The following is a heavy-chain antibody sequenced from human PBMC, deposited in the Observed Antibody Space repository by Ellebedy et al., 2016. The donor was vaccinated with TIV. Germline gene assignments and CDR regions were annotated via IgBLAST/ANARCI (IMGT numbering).Heavy chain of an antibody. CDR1: GGSFSSYY. D-gene: IGHD5-24*01. CDR2: IYYSGAT. CDR3: AGGGRWLPDY. V-gene: IGHV4-59*03. J-gene: IGHJ4*02. Sequence: SETLSLXXTVSGGSFSSYYWNWIRQPPGKGLEWIGNIYYSGATNYNNSLRSRATMSLDTSKNQFSLRLSSVTAADTAIYYCAGGGRWLPDYWGQGTLVTVSS.